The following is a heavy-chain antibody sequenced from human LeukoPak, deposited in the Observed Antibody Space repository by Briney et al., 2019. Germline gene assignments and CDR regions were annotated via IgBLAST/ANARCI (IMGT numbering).Heavy chain of an antibody. Sequence: PSETLSHTCAVSGYSINSGYCWGWIRQPPGKGLEWIGSIYHSGSTYYNPSLKSRVTISVDTSKNQFSLKLSSVTAADTAVYYCARVATTTNPPQRPFDYWGQGTLVTVSS. CDR2: IYHSGST. D-gene: IGHD5-12*01. CDR3: ARVATTTNPPQRPFDY. CDR1: GYSINSGYC. J-gene: IGHJ4*02. V-gene: IGHV4-38-2*01.